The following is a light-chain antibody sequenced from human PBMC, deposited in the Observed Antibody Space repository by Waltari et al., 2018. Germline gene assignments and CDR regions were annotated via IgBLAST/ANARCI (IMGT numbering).Light chain of an antibody. CDR3: QQYDASPWT. CDR1: QSVANNY. CDR2: GAS. J-gene: IGKJ1*01. Sequence: ENVLTQSPGSLSLSPGERATLSCRASQSVANNYLAWYQQKPGQAPRLLIHGASSRATVIPDRFRGSGSGTDFTLTISRLEPEDFAVFYCQQYDASPWTFGQGTKVEIK. V-gene: IGKV3-20*01.